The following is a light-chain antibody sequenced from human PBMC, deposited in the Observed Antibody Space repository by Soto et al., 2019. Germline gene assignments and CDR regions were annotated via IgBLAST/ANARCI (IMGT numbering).Light chain of an antibody. Sequence: EIVLTQSPATLSLSPGERATLSCRASQSVNSYLAWYQQKPGQAPRLLIYDASNRATGIPARFSGSGSGTDFILTISSLEPEDFAAYYCQQRSNWPLTFGGGNKVEIK. CDR1: QSVNSY. V-gene: IGKV3-11*01. J-gene: IGKJ4*01. CDR2: DAS. CDR3: QQRSNWPLT.